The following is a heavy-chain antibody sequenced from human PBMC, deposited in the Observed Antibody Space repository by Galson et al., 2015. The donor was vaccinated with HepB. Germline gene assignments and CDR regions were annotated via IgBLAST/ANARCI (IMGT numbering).Heavy chain of an antibody. D-gene: IGHD5-12*01. Sequence: SLRLSCAASGFTFSSYWMSWVRQAPGKGLEWVANIKQDGSEKYYVDSVKGRFTISRDNAKNSLYLQMNSLRAEDTAVYYCAAVDLYYYYGMDVWGQGTTVTVSS. CDR2: IKQDGSEK. J-gene: IGHJ6*02. CDR3: AAVDLYYYYGMDV. V-gene: IGHV3-7*03. CDR1: GFTFSSYW.